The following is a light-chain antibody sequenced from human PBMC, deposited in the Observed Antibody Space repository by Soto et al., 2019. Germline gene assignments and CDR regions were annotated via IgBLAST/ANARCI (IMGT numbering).Light chain of an antibody. CDR2: EVS. CDR3: SSYTNSATPCV. V-gene: IGLV2-14*01. Sequence: QSVLTQPASVSGSPGQSITISCTGTSSDVGGYNSVSWYQHRPGKAPKLMIYEVSNRPSGVSNRFSGSKSSNTASLAISGLQAEDEADYYGSSYTNSATPCVFGTGTKVTVL. J-gene: IGLJ1*01. CDR1: SSDVGGYNS.